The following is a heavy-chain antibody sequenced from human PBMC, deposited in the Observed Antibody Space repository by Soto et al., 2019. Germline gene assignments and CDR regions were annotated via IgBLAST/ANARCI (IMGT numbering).Heavy chain of an antibody. Sequence: PSETLSLTCTVSGGSVSSGSYYWSWIRQPPGKGLEWIGYIYYSGSTNYNPSLKSRVTISVDTSKNQFSLKLSSVTAADTAVYYCARGHIVVVPAADEGSNYYYYGMDVWGQGTTVTVSS. V-gene: IGHV4-61*01. J-gene: IGHJ6*02. CDR3: ARGHIVVVPAADEGSNYYYYGMDV. D-gene: IGHD2-2*01. CDR2: IYYSGST. CDR1: GGSVSSGSYY.